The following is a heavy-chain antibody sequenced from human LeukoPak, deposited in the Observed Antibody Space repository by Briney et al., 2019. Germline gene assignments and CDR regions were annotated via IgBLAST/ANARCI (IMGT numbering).Heavy chain of an antibody. CDR2: INHSGST. V-gene: IGHV4-34*01. J-gene: IGHJ5*02. CDR3: ARTGRITMVRGVPNWFDP. CDR1: GGSFSGYY. Sequence: PSETLSLTCAVYGGSFSGYYWSWIRQPSGKGLEWIGEINHSGSTNYNPSLKSRVTISVDTSKNQFSLKLSSVTAADTAVYYCARTGRITMVRGVPNWFDPWGQGTLVTVSS. D-gene: IGHD3-10*01.